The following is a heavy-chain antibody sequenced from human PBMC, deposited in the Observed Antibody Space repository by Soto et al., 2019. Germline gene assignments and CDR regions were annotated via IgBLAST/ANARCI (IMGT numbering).Heavy chain of an antibody. V-gene: IGHV3-21*01. J-gene: IGHJ4*02. D-gene: IGHD2-2*01. CDR2: ISKSDYT. Sequence: GGSLRLSCTVSGFAFNNYGINCVRQAPWKGLEWFSSISKSDYTYYSDSVKGRFAISRDNAKSSVSLQMNTLRVEDTAVYYCAREDSIIIPAASDCWGQGTLVTVSS. CDR3: AREDSIIIPAASDC. CDR1: GFAFNNYG.